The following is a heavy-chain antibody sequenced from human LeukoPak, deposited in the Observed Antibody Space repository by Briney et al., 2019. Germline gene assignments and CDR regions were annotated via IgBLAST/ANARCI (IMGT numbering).Heavy chain of an antibody. J-gene: IGHJ6*02. CDR3: AREGYSSSWYSGAYYYYYGMDV. D-gene: IGHD6-13*01. V-gene: IGHV3-7*01. Sequence: GGSLRLSCAASGFTFSSYAMSWVRQAPGRGRGWVANIKKDRSEKYYVDSVKGRFTISRDNAKNSLYLQMNSLRAEDTAVYYCAREGYSSSWYSGAYYYYYGMDVWGQGTTVTVSS. CDR1: GFTFSSYA. CDR2: IKKDRSEK.